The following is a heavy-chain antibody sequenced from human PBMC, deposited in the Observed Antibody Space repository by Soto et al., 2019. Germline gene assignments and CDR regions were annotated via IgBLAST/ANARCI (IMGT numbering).Heavy chain of an antibody. J-gene: IGHJ5*02. CDR2: RNPGTGST. V-gene: IGHV1-46*01. D-gene: IGHD3-10*01. CDR3: ARGGMTDNYAVRGNFDP. Sequence: VKVARNGTGCSPSNYLLHLVRQAPGQGLGWVAIRNPGTGSTNCAQTFQGIVSMSRDTSTSTVNMALRSLRSEDTAVYSCARGGMTDNYAVRGNFDPWGQGTLVTVSS. CDR1: GCSPSNYL.